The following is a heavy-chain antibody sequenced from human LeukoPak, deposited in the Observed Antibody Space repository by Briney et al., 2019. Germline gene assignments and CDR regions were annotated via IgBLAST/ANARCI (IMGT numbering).Heavy chain of an antibody. V-gene: IGHV3-30-3*01. J-gene: IGHJ4*02. D-gene: IGHD3-3*01. CDR1: GFTFSSYA. CDR2: ISYDGSNK. CDR3: ARPREEEWLLYFDY. Sequence: AGGSLRLSCAASGFTFSSYAMHWVRQAPGKGLEWVAVISYDGSNKYYADSVKGRFTISRDNSKNTLYLQMNSLRAEDTAVYYCARPREEEWLLYFDYWGQGTLVTVSS.